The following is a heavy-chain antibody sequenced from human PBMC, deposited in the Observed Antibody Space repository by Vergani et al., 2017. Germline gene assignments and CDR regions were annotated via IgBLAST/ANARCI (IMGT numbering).Heavy chain of an antibody. V-gene: IGHV3-9*01. CDR3: AKEPLGSYYYMDV. CDR2: ISWNSGSI. J-gene: IGHJ6*03. D-gene: IGHD2-15*01. CDR1: GFTFDDYA. Sequence: EVQLVESGGGLVQPGRSLRLSCAASGFTFDDYAMHWVRQAPGKGLEWVSGISWNSGSIGYADSVKGRFTISRDNAKNSLYLQMNSLRAEDTALYYGAKEPLGSYYYMDVGGKGTTVTVSS.